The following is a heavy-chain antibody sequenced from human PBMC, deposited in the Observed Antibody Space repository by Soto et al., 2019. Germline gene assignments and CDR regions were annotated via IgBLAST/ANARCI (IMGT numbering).Heavy chain of an antibody. D-gene: IGHD3-10*01. CDR3: ARWFGPPHAFDI. V-gene: IGHV1-69*13. J-gene: IGHJ3*02. CDR1: GCTFSSYA. Sequence: GASVKVSCKASGCTFSSYAISWVRQAPGQGLEWMGGIIPIFGTANYAQKFQGRVTITADESTSTAYMGLSSLRSEDTAVYYCARWFGPPHAFDIWGQGTMVTVSS. CDR2: IIPIFGTA.